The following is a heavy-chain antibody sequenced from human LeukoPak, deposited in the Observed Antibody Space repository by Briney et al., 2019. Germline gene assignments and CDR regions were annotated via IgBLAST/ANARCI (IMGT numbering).Heavy chain of an antibody. CDR3: VKEQSSGYYRVADF. Sequence: GGSLRLSCAASGFTFRTYAMSWVRQAPGKGLEWVGVLSYDGTTRHYADSVKGRFTISGDNSKSTLYLQMNSLRVEDTALYYCVKEQSSGYYRVADFWGQGTLVTVSS. CDR2: LSYDGTTR. V-gene: IGHV3-30*18. D-gene: IGHD6-19*01. J-gene: IGHJ4*02. CDR1: GFTFRTYA.